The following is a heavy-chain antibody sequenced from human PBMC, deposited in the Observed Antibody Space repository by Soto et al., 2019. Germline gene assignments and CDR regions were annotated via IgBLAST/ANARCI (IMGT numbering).Heavy chain of an antibody. CDR1: GGTFSSYA. V-gene: IGHV1-69*13. J-gene: IGHJ4*02. D-gene: IGHD6-6*01. CDR3: ARDSSSPGVFYVRRGCFDY. CDR2: IIPIFGTA. Sequence: GASVKVSCKASGGTFSSYAISWVRQAPGQGLEWMGGIIPIFGTANYAQKFQGRVTITADESTSTAYMELSSLRSEDTAVYYCARDSSSPGVFYVRRGCFDYWGQGTLVTVS.